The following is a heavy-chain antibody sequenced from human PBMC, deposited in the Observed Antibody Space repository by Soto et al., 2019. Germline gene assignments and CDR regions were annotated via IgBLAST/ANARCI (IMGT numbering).Heavy chain of an antibody. CDR2: IYYSGST. J-gene: IGHJ4*02. CDR3: ARTGRDYYDSSGYSQFDY. CDR1: GGSISSSSYY. V-gene: IGHV4-39*01. D-gene: IGHD3-22*01. Sequence: PSETLSLTCTVSGGSISSSSYYWGWIRQPPGKGLERIGSIYYSGSTYYNPSLKSRVTISVDTSKIQFSLKLSSVTAADTAVYYCARTGRDYYDSSGYSQFDYWGQGTLVTVSS.